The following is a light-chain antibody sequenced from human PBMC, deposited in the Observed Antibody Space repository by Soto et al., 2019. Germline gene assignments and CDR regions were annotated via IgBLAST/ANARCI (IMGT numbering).Light chain of an antibody. Sequence: EIVLTQSPATLSLSPGERATLSCRASQSVSSYLAWYQHKPGQAPRLLIYDASNRATGTPARFSGRESGTDFTLTISSLEPEDFVVYYCQQRSSWPITFGQGTRLEIK. J-gene: IGKJ5*01. V-gene: IGKV3-11*01. CDR3: QQRSSWPIT. CDR2: DAS. CDR1: QSVSSY.